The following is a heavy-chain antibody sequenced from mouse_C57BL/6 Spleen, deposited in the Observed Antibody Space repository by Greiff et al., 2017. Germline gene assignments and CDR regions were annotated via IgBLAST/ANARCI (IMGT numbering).Heavy chain of an antibody. CDR3: ARVLGRNWFDY. J-gene: IGHJ2*01. D-gene: IGHD4-1*01. CDR2: IYPGDGDT. V-gene: IGHV1-82*01. Sequence: QVQLQQSGPELVKPGASVKISCKASGYAFSSSWMNWVKQRPGKGLEWIGRIYPGDGDTNYNGKFKGKATLTADKSSSTAYMQLSSLTSEDSAVYFCARVLGRNWFDYWGQGTTLTVSS. CDR1: GYAFSSSW.